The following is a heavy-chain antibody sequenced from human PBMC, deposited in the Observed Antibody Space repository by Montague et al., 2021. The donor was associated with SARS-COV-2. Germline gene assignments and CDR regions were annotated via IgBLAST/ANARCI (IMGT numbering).Heavy chain of an antibody. J-gene: IGHJ4*01. CDR1: GGSFSDYT. V-gene: IGHV4-34*01. Sequence: SETLSLTCAVYGGSFSDYTWTWVRQRPGKGQERIGEINHSGSAKYNSTHKSRGTISVDVSKNQFYLKLTSVSVADAAVYYCGRGRVEITLVVVDLTGGIYCFGPWGPGTLGTVS. D-gene: IGHD3-22*01. CDR3: GRGRVEITLVVVDLTGGIYCFGP. CDR2: INHSGSA.